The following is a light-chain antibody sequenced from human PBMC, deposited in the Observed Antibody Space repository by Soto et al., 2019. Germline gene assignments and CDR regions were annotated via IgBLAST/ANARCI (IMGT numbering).Light chain of an antibody. CDR2: DAS. V-gene: IGKV1-5*01. J-gene: IGKJ2*01. CDR1: QSISSW. Sequence: DIQMTQSPSTLSESVGDRVTITCRASQSISSWLAWYQQKPGKAPKLLIYDASSLESGVLSRFSGSGSATEFTLTIISLQHDDFATYYCQQYNSYSSFGQGTKLEIK. CDR3: QQYNSYSS.